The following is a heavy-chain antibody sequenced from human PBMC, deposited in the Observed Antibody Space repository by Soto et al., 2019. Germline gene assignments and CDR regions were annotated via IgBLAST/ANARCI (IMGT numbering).Heavy chain of an antibody. Sequence: SETLSLTCAVYGGSFSGYYWTWIRQPPGKGLEWIGEINHRGSTNYKPSLRSRVTISVDTSKNQLSLKVNSVTAADTAVYYCARGRTLITGTSLDYWGQGTLVTRLL. CDR3: ARGRTLITGTSLDY. CDR2: INHRGST. D-gene: IGHD1-20*01. J-gene: IGHJ4*02. V-gene: IGHV4-34*01. CDR1: GGSFSGYY.